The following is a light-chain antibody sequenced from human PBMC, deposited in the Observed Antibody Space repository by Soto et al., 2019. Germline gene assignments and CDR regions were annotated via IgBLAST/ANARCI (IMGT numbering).Light chain of an antibody. J-gene: IGLJ3*02. CDR2: SDR. Sequence: QLVLTQPPSASGTPGQRVAISCSGNSSNIGNNYVYWYQQFPGMAPKLIIYSDRQRPPGVPDRFSGSKSGTSASLAIRGLRSEDEADYHCASRDDTLGGPVFGGGTKLTV. CDR3: ASRDDTLGGPV. CDR1: SSNIGNNY. V-gene: IGLV1-47*02.